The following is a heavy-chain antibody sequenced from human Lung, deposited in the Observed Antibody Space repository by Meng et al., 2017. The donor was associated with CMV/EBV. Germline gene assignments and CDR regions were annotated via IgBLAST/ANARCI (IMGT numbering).Heavy chain of an antibody. J-gene: IGHJ4*02. Sequence: VQLPESGPGPGKPSGTLSLTCAGSGGSLSRRNWWSWVRQPPGKGLEWIGEIYHSGSTNYNPSLKSRVTISVDESKNQFSLRLSSVTAADTAVYYCARVGAYCGGDCYHPRWGQGTLVTVSS. CDR1: GGSLSRRNW. CDR3: ARVGAYCGGDCYHPR. V-gene: IGHV4-4*02. D-gene: IGHD2-21*02. CDR2: IYHSGST.